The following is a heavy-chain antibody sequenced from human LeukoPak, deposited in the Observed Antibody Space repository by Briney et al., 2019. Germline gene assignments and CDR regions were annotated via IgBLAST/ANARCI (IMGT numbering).Heavy chain of an antibody. CDR2: IYKDGST. Sequence: GGSLRLSCAASGFIVSSNYMSWVRQAPGKGLEWVSIIYKDGSTYYADSVKGQFIISRDNSKNTLYLQINSLRVEDTAVYYCARTTVAPGSYDAFDIWGQGTMVTVSS. CDR3: ARTTVAPGSYDAFDI. V-gene: IGHV3-53*01. CDR1: GFIVSSNY. J-gene: IGHJ3*02. D-gene: IGHD4-23*01.